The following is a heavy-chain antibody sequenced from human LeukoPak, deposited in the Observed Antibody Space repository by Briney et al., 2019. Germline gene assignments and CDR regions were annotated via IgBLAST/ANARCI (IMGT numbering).Heavy chain of an antibody. J-gene: IGHJ3*02. CDR3: ARESAQYYYDSSGNAFDI. V-gene: IGHV4-34*01. CDR2: INHSGST. D-gene: IGHD3-22*01. Sequence: SETLSLTCAVYGGSFSGYYWSWIRQPPGKGLEWIGEINHSGSTNYNPSLKSRVTISVDTSKNQFSLKLSSVTAADTAVYYCARESAQYYYDSSGNAFDIWGQGTMVTVSS. CDR1: GGSFSGYY.